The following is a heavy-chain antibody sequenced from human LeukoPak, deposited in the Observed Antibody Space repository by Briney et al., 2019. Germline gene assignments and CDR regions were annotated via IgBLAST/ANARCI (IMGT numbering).Heavy chain of an antibody. V-gene: IGHV3-30*03. Sequence: PGRSLRLSCAASGFTFTTYGTHWVRQAPGKGLEWVAFISYVATNKYYADSVKGRFTISRDNSENTLYLQMNRLRVEDTAVYYCARDGDKCSGGSCYSWSFDYYYGMDVWGQGTTVTVSS. CDR2: ISYVATNK. J-gene: IGHJ6*02. CDR3: ARDGDKCSGGSCYSWSFDYYYGMDV. D-gene: IGHD2-15*01. CDR1: GFTFTTYG.